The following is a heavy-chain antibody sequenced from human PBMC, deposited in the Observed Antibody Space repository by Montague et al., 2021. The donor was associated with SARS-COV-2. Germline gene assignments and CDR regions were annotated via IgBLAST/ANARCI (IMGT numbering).Heavy chain of an antibody. V-gene: IGHV3-33*06. CDR3: AKDVGLYCSGGSCYATPTYYFDY. Sequence: SLRLSCAASGFTFSSYGMHWVRQAPGKGLECVAVIWYDGSNKYYADSVKGRFTISRDNSKNTLYLQMNSLRAEDTAVYYCAKDVGLYCSGGSCYATPTYYFDYWGQGTPVTVSS. J-gene: IGHJ4*02. CDR2: IWYDGSNK. CDR1: GFTFSSYG. D-gene: IGHD2-15*01.